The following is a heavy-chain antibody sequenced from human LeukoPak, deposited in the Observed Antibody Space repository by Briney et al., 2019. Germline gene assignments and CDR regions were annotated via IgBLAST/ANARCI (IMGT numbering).Heavy chain of an antibody. D-gene: IGHD6-19*01. CDR2: ISGYNGNT. V-gene: IGHV1-18*01. CDR3: AREKGSGWYFFEH. Sequence: ASVKVSCKASGYIFTNYGISWVRQAPGQGLEWMGWISGYNGNTNYAQKVQGRVTMTADTSSTTVYMELRSLTSDDTAMYYCAREKGSGWYFFEHWSQGTAATVSS. CDR1: GYIFTNYG. J-gene: IGHJ4*02.